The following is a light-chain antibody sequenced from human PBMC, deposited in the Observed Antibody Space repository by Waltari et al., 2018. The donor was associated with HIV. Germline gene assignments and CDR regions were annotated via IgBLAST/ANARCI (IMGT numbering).Light chain of an antibody. CDR3: VSYTEKDTFLL. V-gene: IGLV2-8*01. Sequence: QSALTQPPSASGPPGQSVAISCTGSSNDLGTYNFVSWYQHHPGKAPKLLFYDVTRRPPGIPDRFSGTKSGYTASLTVSDLQVEDEADYYCVSYTEKDTFLLFGGGTKLAV. CDR2: DVT. J-gene: IGLJ2*01. CDR1: SNDLGTYNF.